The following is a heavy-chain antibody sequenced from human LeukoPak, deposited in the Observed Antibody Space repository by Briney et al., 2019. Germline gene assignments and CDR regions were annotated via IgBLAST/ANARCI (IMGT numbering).Heavy chain of an antibody. V-gene: IGHV3-21*01. Sequence: GGSLRLSCAASGFTFSSYSMNWVRQAPGKGLEWVSSISSSSSYIYYADSVKGRFTISRDNAKNSLYLQMNSLRAEDTAVYYCARANYDFWSPRWFDPWGQGTLVTVSS. CDR3: ARANYDFWSPRWFDP. CDR2: ISSSSSYI. CDR1: GFTFSSYS. D-gene: IGHD3-3*01. J-gene: IGHJ5*02.